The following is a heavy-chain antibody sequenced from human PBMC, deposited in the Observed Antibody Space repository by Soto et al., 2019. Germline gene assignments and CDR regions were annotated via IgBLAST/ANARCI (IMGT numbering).Heavy chain of an antibody. CDR2: IYHTGST. J-gene: IGHJ5*02. Sequence: QVQLRESGPGPVKPSGTLSLSCTVSGGSISSTNWWTWVRQSPGKGLEWIGEIYHTGSTTYTPSLRGRVTMSVDKSNNKCSLKLRYVTAAETAMYYCATLPPRIELAVLPIPTWGQGTLVTVSA. D-gene: IGHD2-8*02. CDR3: ATLPPRIELAVLPIPT. CDR1: GGSISSTNW. V-gene: IGHV4-4*02.